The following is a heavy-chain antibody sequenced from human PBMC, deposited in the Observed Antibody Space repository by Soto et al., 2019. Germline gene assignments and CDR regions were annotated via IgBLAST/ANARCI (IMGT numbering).Heavy chain of an antibody. CDR1: GFTFSNAW. CDR3: STGPPDSNLNY. Sequence: EVQLVESGGGLVKPGGSLRLSCVASGFTFSNAWMNWVRQAPGKGLEWVGRLKGKTDGGTTDYAAPAKGRFNISRDDSTNTLYLQMKSLKIEDTAVYYCSTGPPDSNLNYGGQGTLVTVSS. V-gene: IGHV3-15*07. CDR2: LKGKTDGGTT. J-gene: IGHJ4*02. D-gene: IGHD2-15*01.